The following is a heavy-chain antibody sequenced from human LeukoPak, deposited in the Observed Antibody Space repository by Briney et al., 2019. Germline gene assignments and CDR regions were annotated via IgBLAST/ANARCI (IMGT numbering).Heavy chain of an antibody. CDR2: ISGDGGST. Sequence: GGSLRLSCAASGFTFSILAMNWVRQAPGKGLAWVSAISGDGGSTYYADFVKGRFTISRDNSKNTLYLQMNSLRAEDTAVYYCAKVGRLTDFDYWGQGTLVTVSS. CDR1: GFTFSILA. D-gene: IGHD7-27*01. CDR3: AKVGRLTDFDY. J-gene: IGHJ4*02. V-gene: IGHV3-23*01.